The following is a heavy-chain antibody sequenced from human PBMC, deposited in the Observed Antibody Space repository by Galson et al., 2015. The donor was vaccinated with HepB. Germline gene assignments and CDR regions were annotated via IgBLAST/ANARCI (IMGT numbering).Heavy chain of an antibody. V-gene: IGHV1-2*02. CDR3: AREVAGSSSSVGLGYYYYYGMDV. D-gene: IGHD6-6*01. J-gene: IGHJ6*02. Sequence: SVKVSCKASGYTFTGYYMHWVRQAPGQGLEWMGWINPNSGGTNYAQKFQGRVTMTRNTSISTAYMELSSLRSEDTAVYYCAREVAGSSSSVGLGYYYYYGMDVWGQGTTVTVSS. CDR1: GYTFTGYY. CDR2: INPNSGGT.